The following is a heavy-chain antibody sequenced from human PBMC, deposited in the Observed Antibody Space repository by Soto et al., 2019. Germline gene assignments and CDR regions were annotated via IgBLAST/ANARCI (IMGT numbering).Heavy chain of an antibody. CDR2: IYHSGST. Sequence: PSETLSLTCAVSGYSISRGYYWGWIRQPPGKGLEWIGSIYHSGSTYYNPSLKSRVTISVDTSKNQFSLKLSSVTAADTAVYYCARVSSSYGTGNYFGYWGQGTLVTVSS. CDR3: ARVSSSYGTGNYFGY. J-gene: IGHJ4*02. CDR1: GYSISRGYY. V-gene: IGHV4-38-2*01. D-gene: IGHD3-10*01.